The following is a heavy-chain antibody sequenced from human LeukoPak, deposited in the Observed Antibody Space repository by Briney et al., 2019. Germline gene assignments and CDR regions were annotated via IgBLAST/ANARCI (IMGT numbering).Heavy chain of an antibody. CDR1: GFSFPNYA. J-gene: IGHJ1*01. CDR3: ATSIVGLTYDEHFQH. V-gene: IGHV3-23*01. Sequence: GGSLRLSCAASGFSFPNYAMAWVRQAPGKGLEWVSTINPARNTYYADSVKGRFTISRDNSKNTLYLQMNSLRAEDTAVYYCATSIVGLTYDEHFQHWGQGTLVTVSS. CDR2: INPARNT. D-gene: IGHD1-26*01.